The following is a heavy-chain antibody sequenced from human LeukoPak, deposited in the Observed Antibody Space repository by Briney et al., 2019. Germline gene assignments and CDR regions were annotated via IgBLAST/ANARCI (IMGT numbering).Heavy chain of an antibody. CDR3: AKDQQVVSPDDDAFDI. V-gene: IGHV3-23*01. Sequence: GGSLRLSCAASGFTFSSYAMSWVRQAPGKGLEWVSAISGSGGSTYYADSVKGRFTISRDNSKNTLYLQMNSLRAEDTAVYYCAKDQQVVSPDDDAFDIWGQGTMVTVSS. D-gene: IGHD2-15*01. J-gene: IGHJ3*02. CDR1: GFTFSSYA. CDR2: ISGSGGST.